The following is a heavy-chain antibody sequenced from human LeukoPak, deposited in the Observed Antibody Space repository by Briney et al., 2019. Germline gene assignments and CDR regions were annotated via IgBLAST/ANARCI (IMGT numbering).Heavy chain of an antibody. Sequence: PSEPLPLTCSVSGGSISSSNYYWSWIRQPAGKGLEWIGRIYTSESTNYNPSLKSRVTISVDTSWNQFSLKLSSVTAADTAVYYCARGLWFGDENPPYFDYWGQGILVTVST. CDR1: GGSISSSNYY. CDR2: IYTSEST. D-gene: IGHD3-10*01. J-gene: IGHJ4*02. CDR3: ARGLWFGDENPPYFDY. V-gene: IGHV4-61*02.